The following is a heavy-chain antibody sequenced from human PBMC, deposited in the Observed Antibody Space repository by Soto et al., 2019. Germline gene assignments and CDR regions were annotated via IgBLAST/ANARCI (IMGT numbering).Heavy chain of an antibody. V-gene: IGHV3-49*03. CDR3: STYYYESRGYHNLLDP. J-gene: IGHJ5*02. CDR1: GFTFRDYA. CDR2: IRSKAYGGTV. Sequence: GGSLRLSCTASGFTFRDYAMSWFRQAPGKGLEWVGFIRSKAYGGTVVYAASVKGRFTISRDDSKSIAYLQMNSLKTEDTAGNYCSTYYYESRGYHNLLDPWAQGTLVTVS. D-gene: IGHD3-22*01.